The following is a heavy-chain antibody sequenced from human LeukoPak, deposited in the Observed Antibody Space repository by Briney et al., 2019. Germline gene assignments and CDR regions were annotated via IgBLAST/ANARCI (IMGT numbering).Heavy chain of an antibody. CDR2: INHSGST. CDR1: GGSFSGYY. V-gene: IGHV4-34*01. J-gene: IGHJ3*02. Sequence: SETLSLTCAVYGGSFSGYYWSWIRQPPGKGLEWIGEINHSGSTNYNPSLKSRVTISVDTSKNQFSLKLSSVTAADTAVYYCARGTMVVTRRAFDIWGQGTMVTVSS. D-gene: IGHD4-23*01. CDR3: ARGTMVVTRRAFDI.